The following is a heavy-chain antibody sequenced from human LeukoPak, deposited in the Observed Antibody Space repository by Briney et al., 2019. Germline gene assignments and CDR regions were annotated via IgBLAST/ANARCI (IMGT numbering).Heavy chain of an antibody. Sequence: PGGSLRLSCTASGFTFGDYAMSWFRQAPGKGLEWVGFIRSKAYGGTTEYAASVKGRFTISRDDSKSIAYLQMNSLKTEDTAVYYCTRERIDYGAAYFDYWGQGTLVTVSS. CDR2: IRSKAYGGTT. CDR1: GFTFGDYA. J-gene: IGHJ4*02. CDR3: TRERIDYGAAYFDY. D-gene: IGHD4-17*01. V-gene: IGHV3-49*03.